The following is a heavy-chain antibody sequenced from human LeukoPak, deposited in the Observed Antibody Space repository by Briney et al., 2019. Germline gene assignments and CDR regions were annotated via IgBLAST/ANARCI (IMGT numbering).Heavy chain of an antibody. CDR1: GFTFSSYA. J-gene: IGHJ4*02. Sequence: GGSLRLSCAASGFTFSSYAMSWVRQAPGKGLEWVSGMSGRGGSTYYADSVKGRFTISRDNAKNSLFLQMNSLRAEDTAVYYCTSDASTSWRSDYWGQGTLVTVSS. V-gene: IGHV3-23*01. CDR2: MSGRGGST. D-gene: IGHD5/OR15-5a*01. CDR3: TSDASTSWRSDY.